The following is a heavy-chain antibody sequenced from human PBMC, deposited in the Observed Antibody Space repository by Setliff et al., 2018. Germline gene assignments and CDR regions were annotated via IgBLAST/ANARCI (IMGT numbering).Heavy chain of an antibody. CDR2: VHASGSP. Sequence: ASETLSLTCTVSGGSIRSGSFYWSWIRQSAEKGLEWIGRVHASGSPNYNPSFKGRVTISLDTSTNQFSLNLNSVTAADTAVYYCAKERYFDWFFENWGQGTLVTVSS. CDR3: AKERYFDWFFEN. D-gene: IGHD3-9*01. V-gene: IGHV4-61*02. J-gene: IGHJ4*02. CDR1: GGSIRSGSFY.